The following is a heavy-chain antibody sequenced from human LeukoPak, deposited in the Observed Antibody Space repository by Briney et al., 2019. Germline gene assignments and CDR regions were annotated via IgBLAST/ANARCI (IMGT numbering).Heavy chain of an antibody. Sequence: GGSLRLSCAASGFTVSSNYMSWARQAPGKGLEWVSVIYSGGTTYYSDSVKGGFTISRDNSKNTLYLQMNSLRAEDTAVYYCARDLIDYGSGSYYALGYWGQGTLVTVSS. D-gene: IGHD3-10*01. CDR1: GFTVSSNY. J-gene: IGHJ4*02. V-gene: IGHV3-53*01. CDR3: ARDLIDYGSGSYYALGY. CDR2: IYSGGTT.